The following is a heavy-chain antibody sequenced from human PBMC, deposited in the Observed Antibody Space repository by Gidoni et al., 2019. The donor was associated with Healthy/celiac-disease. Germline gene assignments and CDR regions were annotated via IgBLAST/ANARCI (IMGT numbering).Heavy chain of an antibody. CDR3: ARGSSVATMDIYGY. J-gene: IGHJ4*02. V-gene: IGHV4-34*01. CDR2: INHSGST. D-gene: IGHD5-12*01. Sequence: QLQLQQWGAGLLQPSETLSLTCAVYGGSFSGYYWSWIRQPPGKGLEWIGEINHSGSTNYNPSLKSRVTISVDTSKNQFSLKLSSVTAADTAVYYCARGSSVATMDIYGYWGQGTLVTVSS. CDR1: GGSFSGYY.